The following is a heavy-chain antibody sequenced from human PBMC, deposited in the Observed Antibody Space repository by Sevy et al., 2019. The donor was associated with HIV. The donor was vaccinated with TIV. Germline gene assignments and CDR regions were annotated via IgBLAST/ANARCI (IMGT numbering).Heavy chain of an antibody. CDR2: IYAGGTA. Sequence: GGSLRLSCVVSGFDTRSNYMSWVRQAPGKGLEWVSHIYAGGTAYYADSVKGRFTFSRDDSKNTVSLQMRSLRVEDSAVYYCASEYCSRGSCFFDYWGQGIQVTVSS. J-gene: IGHJ4*02. CDR3: ASEYCSRGSCFFDY. V-gene: IGHV3-53*01. CDR1: GFDTRSNY. D-gene: IGHD2-15*01.